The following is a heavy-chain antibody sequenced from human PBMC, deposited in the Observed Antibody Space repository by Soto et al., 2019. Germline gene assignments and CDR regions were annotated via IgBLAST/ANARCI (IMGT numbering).Heavy chain of an antibody. V-gene: IGHV3-74*01. CDR2: INSDGSST. J-gene: IGHJ6*02. CDR3: ARENYYYYGMDV. Sequence: GGSLRLSCAASGFTFSSYWMHWVRQAPGKGLVWVSRINSDGSSTSYADSVKGRFTISRDNAKNTLYLQMNSLRAEDTAVYYCARENYYYYGMDVWGQGTTVTVSS. CDR1: GFTFSSYW.